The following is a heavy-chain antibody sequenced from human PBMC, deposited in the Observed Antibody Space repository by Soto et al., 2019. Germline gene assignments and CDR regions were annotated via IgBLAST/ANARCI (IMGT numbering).Heavy chain of an antibody. D-gene: IGHD3-22*01. CDR1: GFTFSSYA. Sequence: DVQLLESGGGLVQPGGSLRLSCAASGFTFSSYAMTWVRQAPGKGLEWVSVISGSGGITYFADSVKGRFTISRDNSKNTLYLQMNNLGAEDTAVYYCAKNRGDDSSGYYYSVDYWGQGTLVTVSS. V-gene: IGHV3-23*01. CDR3: AKNRGDDSSGYYYSVDY. CDR2: ISGSGGIT. J-gene: IGHJ4*02.